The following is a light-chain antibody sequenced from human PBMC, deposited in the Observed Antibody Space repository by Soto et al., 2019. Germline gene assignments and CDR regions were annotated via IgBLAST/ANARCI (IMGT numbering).Light chain of an antibody. CDR1: SNDIGNYNY. Sequence: QSALTQAASVSGSPGQSITISCTGTSNDIGNYNYVSWYQQHPGKAPKVMIYEVSNRPSGISNRFSGSKSGNTASLTISGLQAEDEADYYCTSYTTISTLYVFGSGTKVTVL. CDR2: EVS. J-gene: IGLJ1*01. V-gene: IGLV2-14*01. CDR3: TSYTTISTLYV.